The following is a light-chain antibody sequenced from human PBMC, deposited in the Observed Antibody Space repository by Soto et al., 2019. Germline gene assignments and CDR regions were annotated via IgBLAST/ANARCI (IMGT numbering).Light chain of an antibody. J-gene: IGLJ1*01. V-gene: IGLV4-60*02. Sequence: QSVLTQSSSASASLGSSVKLTCTLSSGLSSYIIAWHQQQPGKAPRYLMKLEGSGNYNKGSGVPDRFSGSSSGADRYLTISNLQFEDEADYYCETWVSNTFVFGTGTKLTVL. CDR1: SGLSSYI. CDR3: ETWVSNTFV. CDR2: LEGSGNY.